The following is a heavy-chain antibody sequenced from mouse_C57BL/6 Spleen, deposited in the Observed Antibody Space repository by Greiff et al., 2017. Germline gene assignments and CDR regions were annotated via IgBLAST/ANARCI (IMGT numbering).Heavy chain of an antibody. J-gene: IGHJ4*01. V-gene: IGHV1-54*01. CDR2: INPGSGGT. CDR1: GYAFTNYL. Sequence: VQLQESGAELVRPGTSVKVSCKASGYAFTNYLIEWVKQRPGQGLEWIGVINPGSGGTNYNEKFKGKATLTADKSSSTAYMQLSSLTSEDSAVYFCARYVYYAMYYWGQGTSVTVSS. CDR3: ARYVYYAMYY.